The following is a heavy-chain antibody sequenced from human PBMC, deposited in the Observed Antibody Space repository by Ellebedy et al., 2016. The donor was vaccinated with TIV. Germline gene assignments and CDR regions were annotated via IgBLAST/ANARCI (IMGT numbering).Heavy chain of an antibody. D-gene: IGHD2-2*01. CDR1: GGSISSPNYY. Sequence: SETLSLTCTVSGGSISSPNYYWGWIRQPPGKGLEWIGSIYYSGSTNYNPYLESRVTIFVDTSKNQLPLKLRSVTAADTAVYYCARPEMPLLFDAFHIWGQGTMVTVSS. V-gene: IGHV4-39*01. J-gene: IGHJ3*02. CDR3: ARPEMPLLFDAFHI. CDR2: IYYSGST.